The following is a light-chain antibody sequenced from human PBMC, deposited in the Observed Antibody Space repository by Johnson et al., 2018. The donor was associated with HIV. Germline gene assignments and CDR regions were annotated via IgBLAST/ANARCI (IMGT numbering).Light chain of an antibody. CDR3: GTWDSSLSAYV. CDR2: DNN. J-gene: IGLJ1*01. V-gene: IGLV1-51*01. Sequence: TQPPSVSAAPGQKVTISCSGSSSNIGNNYVSWYQQLPGRAPKLLIYDNNKRPSGIPDRFSGSKSGTSATLGITGLQTGDEADYYCGTWDSSLSAYVFGTGTKVTVL. CDR1: SSNIGNNY.